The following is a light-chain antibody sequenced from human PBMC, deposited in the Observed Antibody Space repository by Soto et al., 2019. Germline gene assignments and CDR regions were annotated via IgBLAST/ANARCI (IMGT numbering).Light chain of an antibody. Sequence: EFVLTQSPGTLSLSQGEGVTLSCRTSQSINSANLAWCQQKPGQAPRLLIYGASVRATGIPDRFSGGGSGTDCTLTISRLEPEDFAVYYCQHYDRSVPITFGQGTRLEIK. CDR1: QSINSAN. CDR2: GAS. V-gene: IGKV3-20*01. CDR3: QHYDRSVPIT. J-gene: IGKJ5*01.